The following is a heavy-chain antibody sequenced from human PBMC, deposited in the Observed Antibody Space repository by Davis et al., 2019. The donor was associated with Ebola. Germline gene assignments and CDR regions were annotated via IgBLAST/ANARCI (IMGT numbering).Heavy chain of an antibody. CDR3: AGVLRFLEPAHGMDV. Sequence: SVKVSCKASGYTFTSYGISWVRQAPGQGLEWMGRIIPILGIANYAQKFQGRVTITADKSTSTAYMELSSLRSEDTAVYYCAGVLRFLEPAHGMDVWPRDHGHRLL. J-gene: IGHJ6*02. V-gene: IGHV1-69*04. D-gene: IGHD3-3*01. CDR1: GYTFTSYG. CDR2: IIPILGIA.